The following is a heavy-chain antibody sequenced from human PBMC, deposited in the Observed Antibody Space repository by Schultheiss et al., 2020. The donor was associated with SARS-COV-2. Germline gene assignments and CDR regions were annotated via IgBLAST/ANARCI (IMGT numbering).Heavy chain of an antibody. J-gene: IGHJ3*01. CDR2: IYSDGTT. Sequence: GGSLRLSCAASGITFSDYALNWVRQAPGKGLEWVSVIYSDGTTHYADSVKGRFTISRDNSKNTLYFQMNRLRGEDTAVYYCARGPHTAMVHDAFDFWGQGTMVTVSS. CDR1: GITFSDYA. V-gene: IGHV3-53*01. D-gene: IGHD5-18*01. CDR3: ARGPHTAMVHDAFDF.